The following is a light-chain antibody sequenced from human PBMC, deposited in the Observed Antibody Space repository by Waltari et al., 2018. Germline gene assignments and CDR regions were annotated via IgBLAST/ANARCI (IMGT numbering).Light chain of an antibody. Sequence: DIQLTQSPSFLSASVGDRVTIPCRASQGVSSYLAWYQQKPGTAPKLLLYAASTLQSGVPSRFSGSGSGTEFTLTISSLQPEDCAAYYCQQRNSFPPTFGPGTKVDIK. CDR1: QGVSSY. CDR3: QQRNSFPPT. V-gene: IGKV1-9*01. CDR2: AAS. J-gene: IGKJ3*01.